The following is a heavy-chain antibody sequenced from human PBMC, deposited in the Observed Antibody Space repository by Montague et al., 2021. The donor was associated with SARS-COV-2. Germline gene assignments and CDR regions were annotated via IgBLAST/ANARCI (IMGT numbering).Heavy chain of an antibody. CDR3: TRHLRIGSY. CDR2: IRSKAYGGTT. J-gene: IGHJ4*02. CDR1: GFTFGDYA. D-gene: IGHD3-10*01. V-gene: IGHV3-49*04. Sequence: SLRLSFSASGFTFGDYAMSWVRQAPGKGLEWVGFIRSKAYGGTTEYAASVKGRFTISRDDSKSIAYLQMNSLKTEDTAVYYCTRHLRIGSYWGQGTLVTVSS.